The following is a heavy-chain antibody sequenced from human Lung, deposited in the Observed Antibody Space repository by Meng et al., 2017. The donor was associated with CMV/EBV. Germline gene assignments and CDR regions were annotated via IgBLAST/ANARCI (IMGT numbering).Heavy chain of an antibody. CDR2: INHSGST. V-gene: IGHV4-34*01. CDR3: ARGRYDFWSGYYRGYFDY. CDR1: GGSFSGYY. D-gene: IGHD3-3*01. Sequence: SXTXSLXCAVYGGSFSGYYWSWIRQPPGKGLEWIGEINHSGSTNYNPSPKSRVTISVDTSKNQFSLKLSSVTAADTAVYYCARGRYDFWSGYYRGYFDYWGQGTLVTVSS. J-gene: IGHJ4*02.